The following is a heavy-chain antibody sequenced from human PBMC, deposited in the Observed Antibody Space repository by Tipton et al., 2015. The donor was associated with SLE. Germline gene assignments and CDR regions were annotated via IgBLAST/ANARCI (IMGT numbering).Heavy chain of an antibody. CDR2: INTNTGNP. D-gene: IGHD2-8*02. CDR3: ARDRDLLLHATRGVGFDP. V-gene: IGHV7-4-1*02. Sequence: QVQLVQSGSEWKKPGASVKVSCKASGYIFSDYTMNWVRQAPGQGPEWMGWINTNTGNPTYAQGFTGRFVFSLDASTAYLQINSLQAEDTAVYYCARDRDLLLHATRGVGFDPWGQGTLVTVSS. J-gene: IGHJ5*02. CDR1: GYIFSDYT.